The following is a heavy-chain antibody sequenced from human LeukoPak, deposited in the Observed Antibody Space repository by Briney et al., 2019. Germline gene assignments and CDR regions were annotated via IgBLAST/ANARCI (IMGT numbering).Heavy chain of an antibody. Sequence: PGGSLRLSCAASGFTFRNYWMSWVRQAPGTGLEWVANIKQDGSDRNYVTSVRGRFTISRDNAESSLFLQMNSLRAEDTAAYYCVRNLAVAGTCFDSWGQGTLVTYSS. CDR2: IKQDGSDR. J-gene: IGHJ4*02. CDR1: GFTFRNYW. D-gene: IGHD6-19*01. V-gene: IGHV3-7*03. CDR3: VRNLAVAGTCFDS.